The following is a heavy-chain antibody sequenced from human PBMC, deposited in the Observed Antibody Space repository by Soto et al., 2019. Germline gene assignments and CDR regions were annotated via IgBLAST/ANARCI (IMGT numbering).Heavy chain of an antibody. Sequence: GGSLRLSCDACGFIFSRYWIHWVRQVPGKGLEWVSRIKPDGVTTVYAGSVKGRFTISRDNPKNTVFLQMNSLRAEDTGLYYCVRGLGVDMVTTLAYWGQGALVTVSS. V-gene: IGHV3-74*01. CDR3: VRGLGVDMVTTLAY. CDR2: IKPDGVTT. J-gene: IGHJ4*02. CDR1: GFIFSRYW. D-gene: IGHD2-21*02.